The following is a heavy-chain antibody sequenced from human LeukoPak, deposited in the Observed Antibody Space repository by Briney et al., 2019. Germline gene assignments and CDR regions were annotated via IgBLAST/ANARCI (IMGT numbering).Heavy chain of an antibody. CDR3: ARALDSLGGLSLPDY. D-gene: IGHD3-16*02. Sequence: ASVKVSCKASGYTFTSYAMNWVRQAPGQGLEFMGWIHPRTGNPSYAQGFSGRVVFSLDTSVTTTYLQIRDLKTEDTAVYFCARALDSLGGLSLPDYWGQGTLVTVSS. J-gene: IGHJ4*02. V-gene: IGHV7-4-1*01. CDR2: IHPRTGNP. CDR1: GYTFTSYA.